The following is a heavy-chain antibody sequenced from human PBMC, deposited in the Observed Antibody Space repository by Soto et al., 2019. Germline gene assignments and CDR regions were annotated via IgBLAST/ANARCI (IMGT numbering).Heavy chain of an antibody. CDR2: VCYRGTT. D-gene: IGHD6-6*01. J-gene: IGHJ4*02. Sequence: PSETLSLTCTVSGDSIDTSSYFWGGSRQPPGKGLEWIGSVCYRGTTYYNPSLKSRLTISVDTSKRQFSLKLSSVTAADTAVFYCARQGEHSSSYFFDSWGQGTLVTVSS. CDR3: ARQGEHSSSYFFDS. CDR1: GDSIDTSSYF. V-gene: IGHV4-39*01.